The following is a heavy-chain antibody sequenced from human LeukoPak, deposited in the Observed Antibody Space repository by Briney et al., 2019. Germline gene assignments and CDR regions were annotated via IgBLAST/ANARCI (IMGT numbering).Heavy chain of an antibody. CDR2: ISSSSSYI. CDR1: GFTFSSYS. CDR3: ARVPDGDTAMVLSYYFDY. Sequence: GGSLRLSCAASGFTFSSYSMNWVRQAPGKGLEWVSSISSSSSYIYYADSVKGRFTISRDNAKNSLYLQMNSLRAEGTAVYYCARVPDGDTAMVLSYYFDYWGQGTLVTVSS. V-gene: IGHV3-21*01. D-gene: IGHD5-18*01. J-gene: IGHJ4*02.